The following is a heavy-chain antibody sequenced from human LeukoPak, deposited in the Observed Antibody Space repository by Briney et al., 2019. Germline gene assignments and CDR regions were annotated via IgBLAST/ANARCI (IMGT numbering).Heavy chain of an antibody. CDR2: IIPIFGTA. CDR1: GYTFTSYG. J-gene: IGHJ4*02. Sequence: SVKVSCKVSGYTFTSYGISWVRQAPGQGLEWMGGIIPIFGTANYAQKFQGRVTITADKSTSTAYMELSSLRSEDTAVYYCARGRPPAKDDYVWGSYLRLDYWGQGTLVTVSS. D-gene: IGHD3-16*02. V-gene: IGHV1-69*06. CDR3: ARGRPPAKDDYVWGSYLRLDY.